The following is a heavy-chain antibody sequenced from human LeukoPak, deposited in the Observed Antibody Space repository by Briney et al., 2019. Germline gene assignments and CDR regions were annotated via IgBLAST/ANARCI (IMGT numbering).Heavy chain of an antibody. CDR2: IIPIFGTA. CDR3: ARSTPYYDILTGYSDY. D-gene: IGHD3-9*01. Sequence: ASVKVSCKASGYTFTSYDISWVRQAPGQGLEWMGGIIPIFGTANYAQKFQGRVTITADESTSTAYMELSSLRSEDTAVYYCARSTPYYDILTGYSDYWGQGTLVTVSS. CDR1: GYTFTSYD. V-gene: IGHV1-69*13. J-gene: IGHJ4*02.